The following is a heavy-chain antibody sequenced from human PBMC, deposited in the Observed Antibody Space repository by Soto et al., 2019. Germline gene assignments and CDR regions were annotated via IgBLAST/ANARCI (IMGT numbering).Heavy chain of an antibody. V-gene: IGHV5-10-1*03. CDR3: TRAIVGATNYFDP. CDR2: IDPSDSYT. D-gene: IGHD1-26*01. J-gene: IGHJ5*02. CDR1: GYTFTTYW. Sequence: EVQLVQSGAEVKKPGESLRISCKGSGYTFTTYWISWVRRTPGKGLEWMGRIDPSDSYTNYSPSFQGHVTISVDKSISTAYLQWSSLRASDSAMYYCTRAIVGATNYFDPWGQGTLVIVSS.